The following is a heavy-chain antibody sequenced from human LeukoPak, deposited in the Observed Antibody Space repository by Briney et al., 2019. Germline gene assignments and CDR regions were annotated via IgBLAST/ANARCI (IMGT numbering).Heavy chain of an antibody. Sequence: SETLSLTCAVSGGSISSGGYSWSWIRQPPGKGLEWIGYIYHSGSTYYNPSLKSRVTISVDRSKNQFSLKLSSVTAADTAVYYCARVLSQRYSNSTREVLYYYYGMDVWGQGTTVTVSS. CDR3: ARVLSQRYSNSTREVLYYYYGMDV. CDR2: IYHSGST. CDR1: GGSISSGGYS. V-gene: IGHV4-30-2*01. J-gene: IGHJ6*02. D-gene: IGHD4-11*01.